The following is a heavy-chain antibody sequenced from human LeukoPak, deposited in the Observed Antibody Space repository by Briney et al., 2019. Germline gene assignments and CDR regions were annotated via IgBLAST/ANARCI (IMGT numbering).Heavy chain of an antibody. CDR3: AKSAAEGIYYSYMDV. CDR2: IIPIFGTA. D-gene: IGHD3-10*01. J-gene: IGHJ6*03. V-gene: IGHV1-69*06. CDR1: GYTFTSYG. Sequence: ASVKVSCKASGYTFTSYGISWVRQAPGQGLEWMGGIIPIFGTANYAQKFQGRVTITADKSTSTAYMGLSSLRSEDTAVYYCAKSAAEGIYYSYMDVWGKGTTVTISS.